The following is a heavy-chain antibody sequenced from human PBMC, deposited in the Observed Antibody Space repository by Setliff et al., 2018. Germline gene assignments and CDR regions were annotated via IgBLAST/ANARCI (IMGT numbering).Heavy chain of an antibody. V-gene: IGHV3-7*01. D-gene: IGHD3-3*01. CDR1: GLSYTNDW. CDR3: ARDVFDFRTGQADP. J-gene: IGHJ5*02. Sequence: PGGSLRLSCTASGLSYTNDWVSWVRQAPGKGLEWLASINPHGSEKYYADSVKGRFTISRDNAKSSLYLQMNSLRADDTAVYYCARDVFDFRTGQADPWGQGTLVTVSS. CDR2: INPHGSEK.